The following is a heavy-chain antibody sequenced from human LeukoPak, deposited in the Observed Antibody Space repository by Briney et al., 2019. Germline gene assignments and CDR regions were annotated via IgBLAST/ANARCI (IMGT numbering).Heavy chain of an antibody. CDR1: GGSISSSNW. V-gene: IGHV4-4*02. D-gene: IGHD4-23*01. Sequence: SETLSLTCAVSGGSISSSNWWSWVRQPPGKGLEWIGEIHHSGSTNYNPSLKSRVTISVDTSKNQFSLKLSSVTAADTAVYYCAREGGDYGGNSQFWYFDLWGRGTLVTVSS. CDR2: IHHSGST. CDR3: AREGGDYGGNSQFWYFDL. J-gene: IGHJ2*01.